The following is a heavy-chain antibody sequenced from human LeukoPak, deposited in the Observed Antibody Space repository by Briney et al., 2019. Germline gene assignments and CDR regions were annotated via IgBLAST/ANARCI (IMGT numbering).Heavy chain of an antibody. CDR2: INEDGSEK. CDR1: GFTFSSYW. CDR3: ARDTIATVFDY. J-gene: IGHJ4*02. D-gene: IGHD2-21*01. V-gene: IGHV3-7*04. Sequence: PGGSLRLSCAASGFTFSSYWMSWVRQVPGKGLEWVAQINEDGSEKHYGDSVRGRFTISRDNAKNSLYLQMYSLGADDMGVYSCARDTIATVFDYWGQGALVTVSS.